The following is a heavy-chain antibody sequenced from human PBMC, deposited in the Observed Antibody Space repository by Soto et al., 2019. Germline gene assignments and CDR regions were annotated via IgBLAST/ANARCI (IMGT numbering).Heavy chain of an antibody. CDR1: GFTVSSNS. CDR3: ARVCGSDPPYGMDV. J-gene: IGHJ6*02. D-gene: IGHD1-26*01. Sequence: EVQLVESGGGLIQPGGSLRLSCAASGFTVSSNSMSWVRQAPGKGLEWVAVIYSGGSTYYADSVKGGFTISRDNSKNTLYLQMNSLRAEDTAVYYCARVCGSDPPYGMDVWGQGTTVTVSS. V-gene: IGHV3-53*01. CDR2: IYSGGST.